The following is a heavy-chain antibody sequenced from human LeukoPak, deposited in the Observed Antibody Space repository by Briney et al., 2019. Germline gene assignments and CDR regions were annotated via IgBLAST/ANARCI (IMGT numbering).Heavy chain of an antibody. CDR3: ARANSASNFVCDS. CDR1: GGSISSYY. V-gene: IGHV4-59*01. Sequence: SETLSLTCTVSGGSISSYYWSWIRQPPGKGLEGIGYIYYRGSTNYNPPLKSRVIILLHATKSQFSLKLSSVTAEVTAVYYCARANSASNFVCDSWGGGTLVTVSS. CDR2: IYYRGST. D-gene: IGHD1-26*01. J-gene: IGHJ4*02.